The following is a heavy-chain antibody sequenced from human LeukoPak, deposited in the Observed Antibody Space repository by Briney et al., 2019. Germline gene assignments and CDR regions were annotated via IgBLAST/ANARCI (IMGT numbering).Heavy chain of an antibody. CDR3: ARGARAAAVGN. V-gene: IGHV3-7*01. CDR2: IKQDGSEK. D-gene: IGHD6-13*01. CDR1: GFTFSSYW. J-gene: IGHJ4*02. Sequence: GGSLRLSCAASGFTFSSYWMSWVRQAPGKGLEWVANIKQDGSEKYYVDSVKGRFTISRDNAKNPPYLQMNSLRAEDTAVYYCARGARAAAVGNWGQGTLVTVSS.